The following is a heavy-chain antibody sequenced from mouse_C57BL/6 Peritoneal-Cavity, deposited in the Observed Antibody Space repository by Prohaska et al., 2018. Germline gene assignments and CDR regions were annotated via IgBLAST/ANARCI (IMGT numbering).Heavy chain of an antibody. CDR3: ASYYGSSHFDY. D-gene: IGHD1-1*01. J-gene: IGHJ2*01. CDR1: GYTFTDYY. CDR2: INPYNGGT. Sequence: EVQLQQSGPVLVKPGASVKMSCKASGYTFTDYYMNWVKQSHGKSLEWIGVINPYNGGTSYNQKFKGKATLTVYKSSSTAYMELNSLTSEDSAVYYCASYYGSSHFDYWGQGTTLTVSS. V-gene: IGHV1-19*01.